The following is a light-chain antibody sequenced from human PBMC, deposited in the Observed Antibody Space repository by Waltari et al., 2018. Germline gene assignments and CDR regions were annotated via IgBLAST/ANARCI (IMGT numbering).Light chain of an antibody. CDR1: QSLLYSSSNENY. J-gene: IGKJ4*01. CDR2: WAS. Sequence: DIVMTQSPDSLAVSLGDRATINCKCSQSLLYSSSNENYLAWYQHKPGQPPKLPIYWASTRKTGVPDRFSCSGSGTDFILTISSLQAEDVAVYYCQQYYTTPLTFGGGTKVVI. V-gene: IGKV4-1*01. CDR3: QQYYTTPLT.